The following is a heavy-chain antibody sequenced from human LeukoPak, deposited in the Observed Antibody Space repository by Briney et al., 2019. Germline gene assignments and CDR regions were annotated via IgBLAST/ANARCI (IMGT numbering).Heavy chain of an antibody. CDR3: ARDRASGSYFDY. D-gene: IGHD1-26*01. J-gene: IGHJ4*02. Sequence: PGGSLRLSCAASGFTFSSYAMHWVRQAPGKGLEWVAVISYDGSNKYYADSVKGRFTISRDNSKNSLYLQMNSLRAEDTAVYYCARDRASGSYFDYWGQGTLVTVSS. V-gene: IGHV3-30-3*01. CDR1: GFTFSSYA. CDR2: ISYDGSNK.